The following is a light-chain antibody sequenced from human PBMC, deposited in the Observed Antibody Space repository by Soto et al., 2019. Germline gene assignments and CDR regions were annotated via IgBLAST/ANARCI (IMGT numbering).Light chain of an antibody. CDR1: HFASTR. Sequence: IFLTQSPATLSASPLERVTLTCRSSHFASTRLAWYQQRPGQVPRLLIYDAYTRALGISARFSGSGSGTEFTLNIRTLQSEDFAIYSSQEYFKWHTGMFGPGTXVEIK. V-gene: IGKV3-15*01. CDR2: DAY. J-gene: IGKJ1*01. CDR3: QEYFKWHTGM.